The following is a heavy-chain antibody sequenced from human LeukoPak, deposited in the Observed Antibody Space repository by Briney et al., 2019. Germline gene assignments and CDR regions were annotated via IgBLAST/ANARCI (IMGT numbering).Heavy chain of an antibody. CDR1: GFTFSSYS. CDR2: ISSSSSYI. CDR3: ARDCSGGSCYSDYYYYMDV. V-gene: IGHV3-21*01. Sequence: GGSLRLSCAASGFTFSSYSMNWVRQAPGKGLEWVSSISSSSSYIYYADSVKGRFTISRDNAKNSLYLQMNSLRAEDTAVYYCARDCSGGSCYSDYYYYMDVWGKGTTVTVSS. D-gene: IGHD2-15*01. J-gene: IGHJ6*03.